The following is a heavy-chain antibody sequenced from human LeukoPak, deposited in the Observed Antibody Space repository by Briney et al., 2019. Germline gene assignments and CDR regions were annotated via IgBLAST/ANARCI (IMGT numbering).Heavy chain of an antibody. J-gene: IGHJ4*02. V-gene: IGHV4-4*02. CDR2: IYHSGST. Sequence: SETLSLTCAVSGGSISSNTWWSWVRQPPGQGLEWIGEIYHSGSTKYNPSLKSRVSMSVDKSKNQFFLNLSSVTAADTAVYYCAGSRDYIWDQDHWGQGTLVTVSS. CDR3: AGSRDYIWDQDH. CDR1: GGSISSNTW. D-gene: IGHD3-16*01.